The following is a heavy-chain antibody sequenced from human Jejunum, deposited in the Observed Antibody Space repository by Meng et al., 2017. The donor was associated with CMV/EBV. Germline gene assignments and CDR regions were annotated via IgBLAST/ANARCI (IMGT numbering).Heavy chain of an antibody. V-gene: IGHV3-43*01. D-gene: IGHD3-16*01. Sequence: YIMHWVRQAPGKPLEWVSRIGWDGADTFYADSMKGRFSITRDNSENSLYLEMNRLTTEDTALYFCARGGGTGTFGFFYYGVDVWGQGTTVTVSS. CDR3: ARGGGTGTFGFFYYGVDV. CDR2: IGWDGADT. CDR1: YI. J-gene: IGHJ6*02.